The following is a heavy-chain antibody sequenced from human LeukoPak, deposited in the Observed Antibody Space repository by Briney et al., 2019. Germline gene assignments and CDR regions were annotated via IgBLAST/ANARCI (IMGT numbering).Heavy chain of an antibody. CDR3: ARGLDGDYF. Sequence: GGSLRLSCAASGFIFSSYWMHWVRHAPGKGLAWVSRINTDGSSTSYADSVKGRFTISRDNAKNTLYLQMNSLRAEDTAVYYCARGLDGDYFWGQGTLVTVSS. D-gene: IGHD4-17*01. V-gene: IGHV3-74*01. CDR1: GFIFSSYW. J-gene: IGHJ4*02. CDR2: INTDGSST.